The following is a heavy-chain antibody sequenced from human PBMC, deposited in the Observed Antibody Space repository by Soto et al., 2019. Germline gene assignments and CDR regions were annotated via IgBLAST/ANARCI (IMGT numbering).Heavy chain of an antibody. Sequence: SETLSLTCTVSGGSISSYYWSWIRQPPGKGLEWIGYIYYSGSTNYNPPLKSRVTISVDTSKNQFSLKLSSVTAADTAVYYCARENYSNYVWFDPWGQGTLVTVSS. CDR2: IYYSGST. CDR1: GGSISSYY. J-gene: IGHJ5*02. D-gene: IGHD4-4*01. CDR3: ARENYSNYVWFDP. V-gene: IGHV4-59*01.